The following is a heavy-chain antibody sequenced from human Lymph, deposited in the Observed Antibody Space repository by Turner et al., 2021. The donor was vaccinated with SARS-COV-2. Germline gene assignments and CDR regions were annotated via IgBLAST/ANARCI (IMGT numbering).Heavy chain of an antibody. CDR2: IIPIFGTA. D-gene: IGHD2-2*01. CDR1: GATFSSYA. V-gene: IGHV1-69*01. CDR3: ARGSRDCSSTSCYPFFDF. Sequence: QVQLVQSGAEVKKPGSSVKVSCKESGATFSSYAISWVRQAPGQGLEWRVEIIPIFGTAKYAQKFQGRVTIIADESTSTAYMELSSLRSEDTALYYCARGSRDCSSTSCYPFFDFWGQGTLVTVSS. J-gene: IGHJ4*02.